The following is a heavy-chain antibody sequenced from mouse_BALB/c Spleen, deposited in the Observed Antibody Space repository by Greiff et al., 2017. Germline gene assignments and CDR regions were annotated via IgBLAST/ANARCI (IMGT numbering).Heavy chain of an antibody. D-gene: IGHD2-4*01. CDR2: INPDSSTI. J-gene: IGHJ3*01. V-gene: IGHV4-1*02. Sequence: EVQRVESGGGLVQPGGSLKLSCAASGFDFSRYWMSWVRQAPGKGLEWIGEINPDSSTINYTPSLKDKFIISRDNAKNTLYLQMSKVRSEDTALYYCARRGYYDYDWFAYWGQGTLVTVSA. CDR1: GFDFSRYW. CDR3: ARRGYYDYDWFAY.